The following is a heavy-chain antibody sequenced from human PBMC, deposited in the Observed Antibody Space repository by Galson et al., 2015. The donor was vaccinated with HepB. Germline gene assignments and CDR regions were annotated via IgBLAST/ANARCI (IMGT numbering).Heavy chain of an antibody. Sequence: SVKVSCKASGYTFSDYYMHWVRQAPGQGLEWMGCIHPNSGSTSYAQKVQGRVTIGRDTSMSTAYMEVSSLRSDDTAVYYCARMDDYISINGMAVWGQGTTVIFSS. CDR2: IHPNSGST. V-gene: IGHV1-2*02. CDR1: GYTFSDYY. D-gene: IGHD3-16*01. CDR3: ARMDDYISINGMAV. J-gene: IGHJ6*02.